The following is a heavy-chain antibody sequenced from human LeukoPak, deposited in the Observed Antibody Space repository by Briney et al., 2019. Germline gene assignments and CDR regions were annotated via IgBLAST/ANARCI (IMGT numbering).Heavy chain of an antibody. CDR1: GGSISSGDYY. V-gene: IGHV4-30-4*01. J-gene: IGHJ6*02. CDR2: IYYSGST. Sequence: PSETLSLTCTVFGGSISSGDYYWSWIRQPPGKGLEWIGYIYYSGSTYYNPSLKSRVTISVDTSKNQFSLKLSSVTAADTAVYYCARSAGDCDFWSGYYWGPLNYYYYGMDVWGQGTTVTVSS. D-gene: IGHD3-3*01. CDR3: ARSAGDCDFWSGYYWGPLNYYYYGMDV.